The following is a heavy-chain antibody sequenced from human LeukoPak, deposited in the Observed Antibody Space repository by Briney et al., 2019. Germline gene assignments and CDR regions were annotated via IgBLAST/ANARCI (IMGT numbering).Heavy chain of an antibody. J-gene: IGHJ4*02. CDR3: ARVGHYYDSSGYYKAFDY. CDR1: GYTFSSYG. V-gene: IGHV1-18*01. Sequence: ASVKVSCKASGYTFSSYGISWVRQAPGQGLEWMGWISTYNGNTNYAQNLQGRVTMTTDTSTSTAYMELRSLRSEDTAVYYCARVGHYYDSSGYYKAFDYWGQGTLVTVSS. CDR2: ISTYNGNT. D-gene: IGHD3-22*01.